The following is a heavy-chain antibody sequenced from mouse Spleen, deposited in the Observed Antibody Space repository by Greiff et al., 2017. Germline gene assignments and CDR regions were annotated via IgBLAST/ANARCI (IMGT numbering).Heavy chain of an antibody. D-gene: IGHD2-2*01. Sequence: VQLQESGPGLVAPSQSLSITCTVSGFSLTSYAISWVRQPPGKGLEWLGVIWTGGGTNYNSALNSRLSISKDNSKSQVFLKMNSLQTDDTARYYCARVSYGYDVDWYFDVWGAGTTVTVSS. J-gene: IGHJ1*01. CDR3: ARVSYGYDVDWYFDV. V-gene: IGHV2-9-1*01. CDR2: IWTGGGT. CDR1: GFSLTSYA.